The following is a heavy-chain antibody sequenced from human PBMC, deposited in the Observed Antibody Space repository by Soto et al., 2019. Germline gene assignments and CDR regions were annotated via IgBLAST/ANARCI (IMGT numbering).Heavy chain of an antibody. Sequence: ASVKVSCKACGYTFTSYGISWVRQAPGQGLEWMGWISAYNGNTNYAQKLQGRVTMTTDTSTSTAYMELRSLRSDDTAVYYCARIGGDGYNSNYYYGMDVWGQGTTVTVSS. CDR1: GYTFTSYG. CDR2: ISAYNGNT. CDR3: ARIGGDGYNSNYYYGMDV. V-gene: IGHV1-18*01. D-gene: IGHD5-12*01. J-gene: IGHJ6*02.